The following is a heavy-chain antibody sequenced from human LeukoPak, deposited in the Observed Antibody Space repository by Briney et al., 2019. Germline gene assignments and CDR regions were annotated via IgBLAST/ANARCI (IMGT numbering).Heavy chain of an antibody. J-gene: IGHJ6*02. D-gene: IGHD3-3*01. Sequence: GGSLRLSCAGSGFTFSSHWMNWVRQAPGKGLEWVASIKADGSEKHYVDSVSGRFTISRDNAKNSLHLQMSSLRAEDTAVYYCARRGITISGVLVYHYSGLDVWGQGTTVTVSS. CDR1: GFTFSSHW. V-gene: IGHV3-7*01. CDR3: ARRGITISGVLVYHYSGLDV. CDR2: IKADGSEK.